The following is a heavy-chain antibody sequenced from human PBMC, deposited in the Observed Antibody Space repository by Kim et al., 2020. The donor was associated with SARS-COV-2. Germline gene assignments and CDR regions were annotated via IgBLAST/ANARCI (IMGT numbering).Heavy chain of an antibody. J-gene: IGHJ6*02. CDR2: ISNDGSKK. Sequence: GGSLRLSCAASGVIFSSYGMHWVRQAPGKGLEWVAVISNDGSKKYYADSVKGRFTISRDNSKNTLYLQMNSLRAEDTAVYYCAKDLVRRGASHITMIVVVKENYGMDVWGQGTTVTVSS. V-gene: IGHV3-30*18. CDR1: GVIFSSYG. CDR3: AKDLVRRGASHITMIVVVKENYGMDV. D-gene: IGHD3-22*01.